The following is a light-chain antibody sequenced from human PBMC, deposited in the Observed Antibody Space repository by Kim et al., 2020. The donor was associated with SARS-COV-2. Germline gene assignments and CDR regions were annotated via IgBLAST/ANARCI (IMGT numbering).Light chain of an antibody. CDR2: GAS. V-gene: IGKV3-20*01. J-gene: IGKJ1*01. Sequence: PPWEGPTLSCSASQSVSSTYLAWYQQKPGQAPRILIYGASSRATGIPDRFSGSGSATDFSLTISRLEPEYFAAYYCQQYGSSPPTFGQGSKVEIK. CDR3: QQYGSSPPT. CDR1: QSVSSTY.